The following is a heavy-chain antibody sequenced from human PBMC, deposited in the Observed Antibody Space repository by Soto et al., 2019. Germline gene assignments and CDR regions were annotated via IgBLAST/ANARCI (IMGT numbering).Heavy chain of an antibody. D-gene: IGHD5-18*01. CDR2: INHSGGT. Sequence: ASETHSLTSTVYGGSCIGYYWSWIRQPTGKGLEWIGEINHSGGTNYNPSLKSRVTISVDTSKNQFSLKLSSVTAADTAVYYCARAKGSVDTKYNWFDPWGQGTLVTAPQ. CDR1: GGSCIGYY. V-gene: IGHV4-34*01. J-gene: IGHJ5*02. CDR3: ARAKGSVDTKYNWFDP.